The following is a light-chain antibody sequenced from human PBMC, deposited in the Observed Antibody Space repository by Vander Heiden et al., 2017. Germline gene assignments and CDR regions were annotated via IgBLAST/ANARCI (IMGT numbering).Light chain of an antibody. CDR1: QSISSW. Sequence: DIQMTQSPSTLSASVGDRVTITCRASQSISSWLAWYQQKPGKAPKLLTYKASSLASVVPLRFRGSGPGTGLTLTISSRQPDAFAPYSSQQYNSYAMYTFGQGTKLEIK. J-gene: IGKJ2*01. CDR2: KAS. V-gene: IGKV1-5*03. CDR3: QQYNSYAMYT.